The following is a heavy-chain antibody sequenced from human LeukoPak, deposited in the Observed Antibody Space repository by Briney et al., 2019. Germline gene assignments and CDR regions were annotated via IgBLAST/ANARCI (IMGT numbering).Heavy chain of an antibody. V-gene: IGHV3-30*02. D-gene: IGHD6-19*01. CDR3: AKDRIAVAGGEAFDI. Sequence: PGGSLRLSCAASGFTFSSYGMHWARQAPGKGLEWVAFIRYDGSNKYYADSVKGRFTISRDNSKNTLYLQMNSLRAEDTAVYYCAKDRIAVAGGEAFDIWGQGTMVTVSS. CDR2: IRYDGSNK. J-gene: IGHJ3*02. CDR1: GFTFSSYG.